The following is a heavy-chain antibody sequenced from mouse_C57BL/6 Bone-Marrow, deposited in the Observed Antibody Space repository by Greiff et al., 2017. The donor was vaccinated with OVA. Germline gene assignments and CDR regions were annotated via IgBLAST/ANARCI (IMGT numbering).Heavy chain of an antibody. CDR2: IYPRSGNT. V-gene: IGHV1-81*01. J-gene: IGHJ1*03. CDR3: ARWDYYGSSCGDWYFDV. CDR1: GYTFTSYG. D-gene: IGHD1-1*01. Sequence: QVQLQQSGAELARPGASVKLSCKASGYTFTSYGISWVKQRPGQGLEWIGEIYPRSGNTYYNEKFKGKATLTADKSSRTAYMELRSLTSEDAAVYFCARWDYYGSSCGDWYFDVWGTGTTVTVSS.